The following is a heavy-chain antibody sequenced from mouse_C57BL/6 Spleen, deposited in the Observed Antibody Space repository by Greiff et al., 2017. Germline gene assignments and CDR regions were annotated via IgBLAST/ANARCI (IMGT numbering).Heavy chain of an antibody. J-gene: IGHJ1*03. CDR2: IYPRDGST. CDR3: ARSYGITLIASVERYFDV. D-gene: IGHD1-1*01. Sequence: QVQLQQSGPELVKPGASVKLSCKASGYTFTSYDINWVKQRPGQGLEWIGMIYPRDGSTKYNEKFKGKATLTVDKSSSTAYMELSSLTSEYSAVYFCARSYGITLIASVERYFDVWGTGTTVTVSS. V-gene: IGHV1-85*01. CDR1: GYTFTSYD.